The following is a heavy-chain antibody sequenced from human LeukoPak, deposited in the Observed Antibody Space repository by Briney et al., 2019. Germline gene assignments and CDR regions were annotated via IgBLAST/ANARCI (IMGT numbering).Heavy chain of an antibody. V-gene: IGHV4-4*07. Sequence: SETLSLTCTVSGGSISSYYWSWIRQPAGKGLEWIGRIYTSGSTNYNPSLKSRVTMSVDTPKNQFSLKLSSVTAADTAVYYCARDGDYISSDAFDIWGQGTMVTVSS. CDR1: GGSISSYY. CDR2: IYTSGST. D-gene: IGHD4-17*01. CDR3: ARDGDYISSDAFDI. J-gene: IGHJ3*02.